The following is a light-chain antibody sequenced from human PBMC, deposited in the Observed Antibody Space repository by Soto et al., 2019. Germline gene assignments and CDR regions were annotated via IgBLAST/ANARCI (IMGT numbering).Light chain of an antibody. V-gene: IGKV4-1*01. J-gene: IGKJ1*01. CDR1: QSVFYSSNNKNY. CDR3: QQYYSFPRT. CDR2: WAS. Sequence: DIVMTQSPDSLAVSFGERATINCKSSQSVFYSSNNKNYLAWYQQRPGQPPKLLLYWASTRESGVPDRFSGSGSGTDFTLTISSLRAEDVAVYYCQQYYSFPRTFGQGTKLAIK.